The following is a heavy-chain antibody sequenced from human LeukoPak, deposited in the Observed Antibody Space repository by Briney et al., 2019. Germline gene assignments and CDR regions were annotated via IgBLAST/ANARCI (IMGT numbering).Heavy chain of an antibody. CDR2: ISGSGGST. CDR1: GFTFRSYA. J-gene: IGHJ4*02. D-gene: IGHD3-10*01. Sequence: PGGSLRLSCAASGFTFRSYAMSWVRQAPGKGLEWVSAISGSGGSTYYADSVKGRFTISRDNSKNTLYLQMNSLRAEDTAVYYCAKDLYYGSDPAVFPHGVGYWGQGTLVTVSS. V-gene: IGHV3-23*01. CDR3: AKDLYYGSDPAVFPHGVGY.